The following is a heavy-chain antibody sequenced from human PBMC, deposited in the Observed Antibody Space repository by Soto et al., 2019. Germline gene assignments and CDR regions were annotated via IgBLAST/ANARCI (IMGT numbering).Heavy chain of an antibody. D-gene: IGHD3-22*01. CDR3: GSVIEGAPRNNYCDC. J-gene: IGHJ4*02. CDR2: VYYSGGA. Sequence: SQTLSLTCAVSGVSIHNSHSFWGWIRHLPGKGLEFIGSVYYSGGAYYNPSLKTRVTISVDTSKNQFSLRVNSVTAADTAIYYCGSVIEGAPRNNYCDCWGQRTLGTASS. V-gene: IGHV4-39*01. CDR1: GVSIHNSHSF.